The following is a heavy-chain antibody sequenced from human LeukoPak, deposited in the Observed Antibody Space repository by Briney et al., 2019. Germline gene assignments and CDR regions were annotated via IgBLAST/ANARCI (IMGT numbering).Heavy chain of an antibody. CDR2: ISGGGGTT. V-gene: IGHV3-23*01. CDR1: GFTFSTFA. Sequence: GGSLRLSCAASGFTFSTFAMSWVRQAPGKGLEWVSGISGGGGTTYYADSVKGRFTISRDNSKNTLYLQMNSLRAEDTAVYYCAKDRSFSSSPAYFQHWGQGTLVTVSS. D-gene: IGHD6-13*01. J-gene: IGHJ1*01. CDR3: AKDRSFSSSPAYFQH.